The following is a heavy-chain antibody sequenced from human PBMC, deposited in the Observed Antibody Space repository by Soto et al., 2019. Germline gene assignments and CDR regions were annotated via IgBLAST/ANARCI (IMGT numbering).Heavy chain of an antibody. Sequence: EVQLLDSGGGLVQPGGSLRLSCAASGFTFSSYGMTWVRQAPGKGLEWVSFSSATGAGTYYADSVKGRFTISRDNSKNTLYLQMTSLRADDTAVYYCAKDRRAGGNYGFYSDFWCQGALVIFSS. CDR3: AKDRRAGGNYGFYSDF. J-gene: IGHJ4*02. CDR1: GFTFSSYG. D-gene: IGHD3-10*01. V-gene: IGHV3-23*01. CDR2: SSATGAGT.